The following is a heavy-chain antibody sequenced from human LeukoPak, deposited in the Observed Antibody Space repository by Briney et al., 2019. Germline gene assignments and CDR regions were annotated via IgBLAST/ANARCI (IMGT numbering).Heavy chain of an antibody. J-gene: IGHJ4*02. CDR1: GFTFSNFA. D-gene: IGHD3-22*01. V-gene: IGHV4-59*08. CDR2: IYYSGST. CDR3: ARQYYYDSRTFDY. Sequence: SGGSLRLSCAASGFTFSNFAMSWIRQPPGKGLEWIGYIYYSGSTNYNPSLKSRVTISVDKSKNQFSLNLSSATAADTAVYYCARQYYYDSRTFDYWGQGTLVTVSS.